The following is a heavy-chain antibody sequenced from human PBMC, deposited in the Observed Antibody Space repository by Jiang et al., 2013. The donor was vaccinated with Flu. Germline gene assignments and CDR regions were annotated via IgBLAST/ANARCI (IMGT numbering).Heavy chain of an antibody. V-gene: IGHV3-30-3*01. Sequence: RLSCAASGFTFSRYAMHWVRQAPGKGLEWAAAISYDGGNKYYADSVKDRFTISRDSSNNTLYLQMTSLRAEDTAVYYCARDDDYGDYGGWFDPWGQGTLVTVSS. CDR2: ISYDGGNK. CDR3: ARDDDYGDYGGWFDP. CDR1: GFTFSRYA. J-gene: IGHJ5*02. D-gene: IGHD4-17*01.